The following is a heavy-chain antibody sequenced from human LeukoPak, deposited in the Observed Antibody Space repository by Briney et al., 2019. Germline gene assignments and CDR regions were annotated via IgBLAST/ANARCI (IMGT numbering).Heavy chain of an antibody. CDR1: GFTFSGHW. D-gene: IGHD4-17*01. J-gene: IGHJ4*02. Sequence: GGSLRLSCAASGFTFSGHWMSWVRQAPGKGLEWVANIGQDGSEIYYVDSVKGRFTISRDNSKNTVSLQMNSLRAEDTAVYYCARSTTVTTTWDSWGQGTLVTVSS. CDR3: ARSTTVTTTWDS. V-gene: IGHV3-7*02. CDR2: IGQDGSEI.